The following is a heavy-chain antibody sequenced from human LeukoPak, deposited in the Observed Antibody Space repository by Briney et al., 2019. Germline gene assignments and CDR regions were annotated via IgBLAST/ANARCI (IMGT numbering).Heavy chain of an antibody. D-gene: IGHD2-15*01. CDR1: GGTFSSYA. V-gene: IGHV1-69*04. CDR2: IIPILGIA. J-gene: IGHJ5*02. CDR3: ARTDRGGSPWPDKQYNWFDP. Sequence: GASVKVSCKASGGTFSSYAISWVGQAPGQGLEWMGRIIPILGIANYAQKFQGRVTITADKSTSTAYMELSSLRSEDTAVYYCARTDRGGSPWPDKQYNWFDPWGQGTLVTVSS.